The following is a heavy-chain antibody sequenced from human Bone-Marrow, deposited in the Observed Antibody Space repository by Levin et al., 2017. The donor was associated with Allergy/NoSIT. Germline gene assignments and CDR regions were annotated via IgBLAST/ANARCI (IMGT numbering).Heavy chain of an antibody. D-gene: IGHD2-2*01. CDR1: GYTFTGYY. Sequence: GESLKISCKASGYTFTGYYMHWVRQAPGQGLEWMGRINPNSGGTNYAQKFQGRVTMTRDTSISTAYMELSRLRSDDTAVYYCARGPPGYCSSTSCYESHYDDYMDVWGKGTTVTVSS. J-gene: IGHJ6*03. V-gene: IGHV1-2*06. CDR2: INPNSGGT. CDR3: ARGPPGYCSSTSCYESHYDDYMDV.